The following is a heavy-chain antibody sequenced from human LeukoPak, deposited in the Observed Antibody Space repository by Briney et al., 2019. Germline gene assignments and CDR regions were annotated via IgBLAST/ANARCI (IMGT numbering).Heavy chain of an antibody. Sequence: GGSLRLSCAASGFTFSTYWMHWVRQAPGKGLVWVSRIKSDGSSTNYADSVKGGSTISRDNAKNTLYLQMNSLRAEDMAVYYCAAIAAAGGRKFDYWGQGTLVTVSS. V-gene: IGHV3-74*01. J-gene: IGHJ4*02. CDR1: GFTFSTYW. CDR3: AAIAAAGGRKFDY. CDR2: IKSDGSST. D-gene: IGHD6-13*01.